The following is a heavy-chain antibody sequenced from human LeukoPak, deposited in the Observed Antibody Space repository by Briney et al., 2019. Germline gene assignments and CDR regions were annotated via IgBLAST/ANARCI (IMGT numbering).Heavy chain of an antibody. CDR1: GGSISSYY. J-gene: IGHJ1*01. CDR3: ASRGSGYRYFQH. CDR2: IYYSGST. V-gene: IGHV4-59*01. D-gene: IGHD5-12*01. Sequence: SETLSLTCTVSGGSISSYYWSWIRQPPAKGREWIGYIYYSGSTNYNPSLNSRVTISVDTSKNQFSLTLTSVTAADTAVYYCASRGSGYRYFQHWGQGTLVTVSS.